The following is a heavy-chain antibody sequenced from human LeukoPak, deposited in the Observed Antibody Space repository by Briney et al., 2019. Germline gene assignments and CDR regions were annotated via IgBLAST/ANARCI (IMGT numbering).Heavy chain of an antibody. V-gene: IGHV4-61*01. D-gene: IGHD3-22*01. Sequence: SGTLSLTCTVSGGSVSSGSYYWGQIRQPPGKGLEWIGYIYYSGSTNYNPSLKSRVTISVDTSKNQFSLKLSSVTAADTAVYYRARDRGNYYDSKWFDPWGQGTLVTVSS. J-gene: IGHJ5*02. CDR2: IYYSGST. CDR3: ARDRGNYYDSKWFDP. CDR1: GGSVSSGSYY.